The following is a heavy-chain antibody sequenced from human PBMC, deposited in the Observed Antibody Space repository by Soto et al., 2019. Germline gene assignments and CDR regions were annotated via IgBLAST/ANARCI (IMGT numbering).Heavy chain of an antibody. CDR1: GYTFTSYY. Sequence: QVQLVQSGAEVKKPGASVKVSCKASGYTFTSYYMHWVRQAPGQGLEWMGIINPSGGSTSYAQKFQGRVTMTRDTSTSTVYMELISLRSEDTAVYYCAVNSGSYLEYWGQGTLVTVSS. D-gene: IGHD1-26*01. V-gene: IGHV1-46*01. CDR2: INPSGGST. CDR3: AVNSGSYLEY. J-gene: IGHJ4*02.